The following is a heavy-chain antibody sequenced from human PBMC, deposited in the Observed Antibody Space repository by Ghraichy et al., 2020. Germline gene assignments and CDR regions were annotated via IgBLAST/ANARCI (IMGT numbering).Heavy chain of an antibody. CDR2: IYHSGST. CDR3: ARERVVPVSYYFDY. V-gene: IGHV4-30-2*01. J-gene: IGHJ4*02. Sequence: SETLSLTLAVSGGSIRSGGYSSSLIRQPPGKCLDWIGYIYHSGSTYYNPSLKSRVTIAVDRSKNQFSLKLSSVTAADPAEYYCARERVVPVSYYFDYWGQGTLDTVCS. CDR1: GGSIRSGGYS. D-gene: IGHD2-2*01.